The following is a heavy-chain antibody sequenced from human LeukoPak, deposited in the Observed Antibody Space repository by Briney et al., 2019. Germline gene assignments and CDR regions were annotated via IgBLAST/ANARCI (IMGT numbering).Heavy chain of an antibody. D-gene: IGHD4-17*01. V-gene: IGHV4-31*03. CDR3: ARIPTGVTTFYWYFDL. Sequence: SETLSLTCPVSGGSISSGGYYWSWIRQHPGKGLEWIGYIHYSGSTYYNPSLKSRLSISVDTSTNEFSLRLTSVTAADTAVYYCARIPTGVTTFYWYFDLWGRGTLVTVSS. J-gene: IGHJ2*01. CDR1: GGSISSGGYY. CDR2: IHYSGST.